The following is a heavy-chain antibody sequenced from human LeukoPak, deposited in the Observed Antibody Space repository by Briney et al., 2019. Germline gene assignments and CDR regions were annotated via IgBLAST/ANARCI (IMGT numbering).Heavy chain of an antibody. CDR2: IYYTGST. CDR3: ARVPSVIDAFDI. D-gene: IGHD2-21*01. V-gene: IGHV4-31*03. Sequence: SQTLSLTCTVSGGSISSGGYYWSWIRQHPGKGLEWIAYIYYTGSTYYNPSLKSRLTISVDTSKNHFSLRLSSMAAADTAVYYCARVPSVIDAFDIWGQGTMVTVSS. CDR1: GGSISSGGYY. J-gene: IGHJ3*02.